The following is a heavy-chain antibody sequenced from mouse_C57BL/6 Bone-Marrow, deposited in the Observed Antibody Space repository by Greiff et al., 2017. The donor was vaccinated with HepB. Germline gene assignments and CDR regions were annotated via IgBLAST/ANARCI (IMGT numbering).Heavy chain of an antibody. Sequence: QVQLQQSGAELVMPGASVKLSCKASGYTFTSYWMHWVKQRPGQGLEWIGEIDPSDSYTNYNQKFKGKSTLTVDKSSSTAYMQLSSLTSEDSAVYYCASSPTAQAFDYWGQGTTLTVSS. CDR2: IDPSDSYT. V-gene: IGHV1-69*01. CDR3: ASSPTAQAFDY. D-gene: IGHD3-2*02. J-gene: IGHJ2*01. CDR1: GYTFTSYW.